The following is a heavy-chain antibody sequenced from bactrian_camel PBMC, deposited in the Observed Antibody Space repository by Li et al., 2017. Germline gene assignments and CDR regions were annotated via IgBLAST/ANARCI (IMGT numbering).Heavy chain of an antibody. CDR1: GSRYSQSSYC. CDR3: ATEIAPVVGSWYS. J-gene: IGHJ6*01. Sequence: HVQLVESGGDSVQVGGSLRLSCVTPGSRYSQSSYCMGWFRQAPGNECEMVSRISINGKTHYPDSVKGRFTISHDNAKNTLYLHMSSLKTEDTAVYYCATEIAPVVGSWYSWGQGTQVTVS. V-gene: IGHV3S68*01. CDR2: ISINGKT. D-gene: IGHD6*01.